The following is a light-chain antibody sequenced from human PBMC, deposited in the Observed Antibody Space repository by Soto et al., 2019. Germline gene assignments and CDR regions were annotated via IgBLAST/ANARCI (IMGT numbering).Light chain of an antibody. CDR1: SSDIGAYNY. J-gene: IGLJ1*01. CDR2: DVN. Sequence: QSVLTQPASVSGSPGQSITISCSGTSSDIGAYNYVSWYQQHPGKAPRLIIFDVNNRPSGVSPRFSGSKSGNTASLTISGLQAEDEAHYFCTSYRRGPLYVFGTGTKVTVL. CDR3: TSYRRGPLYV. V-gene: IGLV2-14*03.